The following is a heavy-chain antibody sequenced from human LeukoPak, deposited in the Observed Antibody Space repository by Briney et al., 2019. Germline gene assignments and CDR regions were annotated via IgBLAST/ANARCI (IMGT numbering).Heavy chain of an antibody. CDR2: ISGTGGST. Sequence: PRGSLRLSCTASGFTFNSYAMSWVRQAPGKGLEWVSAISGTGGSTYYADSVKGRFTISRDNSKNMLYLQMNSLRTEDTAVYYCAKDVVVVPAAKGVSNWFDPWGQGTLVTVSS. CDR3: AKDVVVVPAAKGVSNWFDP. J-gene: IGHJ5*02. CDR1: GFTFNSYA. D-gene: IGHD2-2*01. V-gene: IGHV3-23*01.